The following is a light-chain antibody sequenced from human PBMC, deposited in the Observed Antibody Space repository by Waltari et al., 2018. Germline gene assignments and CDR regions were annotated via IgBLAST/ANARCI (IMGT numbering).Light chain of an antibody. CDR1: SSDVGSYNL. CDR3: CSYAGTITPYV. CDR2: EAN. Sequence: QSALTQPASVSGSPGQSVTFSCTGTSSDVGSYNLVSWYQHHPGKAPKLMIYEANKRPSGVSNRFSGSKSGITAFLTISGLQAEDEADYYCCSYAGTITPYVFGSGTKVTVL. J-gene: IGLJ1*01. V-gene: IGLV2-23*01.